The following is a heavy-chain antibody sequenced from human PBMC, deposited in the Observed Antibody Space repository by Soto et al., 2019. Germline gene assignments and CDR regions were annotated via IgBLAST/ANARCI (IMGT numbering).Heavy chain of an antibody. CDR1: GGSISSGDYY. J-gene: IGHJ4*02. CDR2: IYYSGST. D-gene: IGHD4-17*01. CDR3: AREVVARYGDYVGMDY. Sequence: PSETLSLTCTVSGGSISSGDYYWSWIRQPPGKGLEWIGYIYYSGSTYYNPSLKSRVTISVDTSKNQFSLKLSSVTAADTAVYYCAREVVARYGDYVGMDYWGQGTLVTVSS. V-gene: IGHV4-30-4*01.